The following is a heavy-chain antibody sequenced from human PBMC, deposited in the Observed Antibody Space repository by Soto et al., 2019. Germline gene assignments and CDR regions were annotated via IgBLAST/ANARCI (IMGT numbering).Heavy chain of an antibody. CDR1: GGSFSGYY. Sequence: QVQLQQWGAGLLKPSETLSLTCAVYGGSFSGYYWSWIRQPPGKGLEWIGEINHSGSTNYNPSLKRRVTISVDTSKNQFSLKLSSVTAADTAVYYCARGGSVGSGSYYNGRRVDYWGQGTLVTVSS. J-gene: IGHJ4*02. CDR2: INHSGST. CDR3: ARGGSVGSGSYYNGRRVDY. D-gene: IGHD3-10*01. V-gene: IGHV4-34*01.